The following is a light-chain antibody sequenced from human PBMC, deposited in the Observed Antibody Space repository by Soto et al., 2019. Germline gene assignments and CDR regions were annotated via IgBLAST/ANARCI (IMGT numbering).Light chain of an antibody. Sequence: DIQMTQSPSTLSASVGDRVTITCRTSQSISNWLAWYQQKPGKAPNLLIHKASNLVSGVPSRFSGRGSGTEFTLTISSLQPDDFATYYCQQHNDYSLTFGGGTKVEI. CDR2: KAS. CDR3: QQHNDYSLT. J-gene: IGKJ4*01. V-gene: IGKV1-5*03. CDR1: QSISNW.